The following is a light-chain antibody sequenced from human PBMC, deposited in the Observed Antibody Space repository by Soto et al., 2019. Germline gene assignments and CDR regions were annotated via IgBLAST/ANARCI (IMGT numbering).Light chain of an antibody. V-gene: IGKV3-20*01. J-gene: IGKJ1*01. Sequence: EIEMTQSPATLSLSPGEGATLSCRTSQSVGYSLAWYQQKPGLAPRLLIYGASNRATAIPDRFIGSGSGTDFTLTITKLEPEDFAVYYCQHYGRSWTFGQGTKVDVK. CDR2: GAS. CDR1: QSVGYS. CDR3: QHYGRSWT.